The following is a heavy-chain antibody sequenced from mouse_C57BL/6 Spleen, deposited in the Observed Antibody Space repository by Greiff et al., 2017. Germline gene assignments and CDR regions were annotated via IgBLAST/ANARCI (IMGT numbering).Heavy chain of an antibody. CDR1: GFTFSSYG. D-gene: IGHD2-4*01. CDR3: ARDYDYDEGYAMDY. J-gene: IGHJ4*01. V-gene: IGHV5-6*01. Sequence: EVKLMESGGDLVKPGGSLKLSCAASGFTFSSYGMSWVRQTPDKRLEWVATISSGGSYTYYPDSVKGRFTISRDNAKNTLYLQMSSLKSEDTAMYYCARDYDYDEGYAMDYWGQGTSVTVSS. CDR2: ISSGGSYT.